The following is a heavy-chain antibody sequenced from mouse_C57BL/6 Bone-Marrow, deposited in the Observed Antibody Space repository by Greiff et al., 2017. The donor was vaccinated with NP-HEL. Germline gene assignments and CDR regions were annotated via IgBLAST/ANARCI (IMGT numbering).Heavy chain of an antibody. V-gene: IGHV1-52*01. CDR2: IDPSDSET. CDR3: ARYYGSRFPYAMDY. D-gene: IGHD1-1*01. Sequence: VKLQQPGAELVRPGSSVKLSCKASGYTFTSYWMHWVKQRPIQGLEWIGNIDPSDSETHYNQKFKDKATLTVDKSSSTAYMQLSSLTSEDSAVYYCARYYGSRFPYAMDYWGQGTSVTVSS. CDR1: GYTFTSYW. J-gene: IGHJ4*01.